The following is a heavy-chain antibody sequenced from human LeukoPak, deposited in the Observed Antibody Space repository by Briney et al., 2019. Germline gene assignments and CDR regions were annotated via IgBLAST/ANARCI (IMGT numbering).Heavy chain of an antibody. CDR2: IYYSGST. CDR1: GGSISSYY. Sequence: KPSETLSLTCTVSGGSISSYYWSWIRQPPGKGLEWIGYIYYSGSTNYNPSLKSRVTISVDTSKNQFSLKLSSVTAADTAVYYYARDQIDSSGYYYSNWFDPWGQGTLVTVSS. V-gene: IGHV4-59*01. J-gene: IGHJ5*02. CDR3: ARDQIDSSGYYYSNWFDP. D-gene: IGHD3-22*01.